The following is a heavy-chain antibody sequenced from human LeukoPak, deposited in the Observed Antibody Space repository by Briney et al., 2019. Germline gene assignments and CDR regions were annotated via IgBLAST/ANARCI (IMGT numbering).Heavy chain of an antibody. CDR2: IRYDGRNK. Sequence: SCKASGYTFTGYYMHWVRQAPGKGLDWVAFIRYDGRNKYYADSVKGRFTISRDNSKNTLYLQMNSLRAEDTAVYYCARDPPGRHGYSPFDFWGQGTLVTVSS. CDR3: ARDPPGRHGYSPFDF. J-gene: IGHJ4*02. V-gene: IGHV3-30*02. CDR1: GYTFTGYY. D-gene: IGHD5-24*01.